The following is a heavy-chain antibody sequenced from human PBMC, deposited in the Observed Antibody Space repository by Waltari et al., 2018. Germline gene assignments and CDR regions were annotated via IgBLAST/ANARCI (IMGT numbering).Heavy chain of an antibody. J-gene: IGHJ4*02. CDR2: IDAPTTNT. CDR3: ATWITAHFDY. Sequence: DVHLLESGGSLVQPGGSLRLSCVASGFTFRNYALSWVRQSPGKGLEWVSHIDAPTTNTPYADSVKGRFTISRDNSRNTVYLQMNSLTADDSAVYFCATWITAHFDYWGRGTLVTVSS. D-gene: IGHD2-2*03. CDR1: GFTFRNYA. V-gene: IGHV3-23*01.